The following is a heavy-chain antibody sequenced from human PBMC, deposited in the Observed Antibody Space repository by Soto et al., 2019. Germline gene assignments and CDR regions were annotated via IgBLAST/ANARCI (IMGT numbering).Heavy chain of an antibody. V-gene: IGHV3-30-3*01. D-gene: IGHD2-2*01. CDR1: GFTFSSYA. J-gene: IGHJ6*02. Sequence: QVQLVESGGGVVQPGRSLRLSCAASGFTFSSYAMHWVRQAPGKGLEWVAVISYDGSNKYYADSVKGRFTISRDNSKNTLYLQMNSLRAEDTAVYYCARARYCSSTSCILGGMDVWGQGTTVTVSS. CDR3: ARARYCSSTSCILGGMDV. CDR2: ISYDGSNK.